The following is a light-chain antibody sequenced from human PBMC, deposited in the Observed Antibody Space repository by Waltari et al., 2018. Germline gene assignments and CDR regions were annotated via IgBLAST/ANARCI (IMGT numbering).Light chain of an antibody. V-gene: IGLV1-40*01. CDR2: GNS. Sequence: QSVLTQPPSVSGAPGQRVTISCTGSSSNIGAGYDVHWYQQLPGTAPKLLIYGNSNRPSGVPYRSSGSKACTSASLAITGLQAEDEADYYCQSYDSSLSGKVFGGGTKLTVL. CDR3: QSYDSSLSGKV. J-gene: IGLJ3*02. CDR1: SSNIGAGYD.